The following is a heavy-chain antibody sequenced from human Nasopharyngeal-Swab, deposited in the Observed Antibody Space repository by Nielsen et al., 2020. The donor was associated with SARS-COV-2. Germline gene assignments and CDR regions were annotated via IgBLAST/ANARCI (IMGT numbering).Heavy chain of an antibody. V-gene: IGHV3-7*01. D-gene: IGHD2-21*01. CDR1: GFSFNSYW. CDR3: ARDRNSVVVPVPFDQ. CDR2: INEDGSEK. Sequence: GESLKISCAASGFSFNSYWMSWVRQTPGKGLEWVANINEDGSEKYYVDSVKGRFTISRDNARNSLYLQMNSLRVEDTAVYYCARDRNSVVVPVPFDQWGPGTLVTVSP. J-gene: IGHJ4*02.